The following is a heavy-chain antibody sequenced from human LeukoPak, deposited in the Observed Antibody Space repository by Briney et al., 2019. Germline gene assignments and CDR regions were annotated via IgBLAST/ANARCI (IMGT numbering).Heavy chain of an antibody. CDR2: INRSGST. CDR3: ARSGGTTVTTFAFDY. D-gene: IGHD4-17*01. J-gene: IGHJ4*02. V-gene: IGHV4-34*01. CDR1: GGSFSGYY. Sequence: SETLSLTCAVYGGSFSGYYWSWIRQPPGKGLEWIGEINRSGSTNYNPSLKSRVTISVDTSKNQFSLKLSSVTVADTAVYYCARSGGTTVTTFAFDYWGQGALVTVSS.